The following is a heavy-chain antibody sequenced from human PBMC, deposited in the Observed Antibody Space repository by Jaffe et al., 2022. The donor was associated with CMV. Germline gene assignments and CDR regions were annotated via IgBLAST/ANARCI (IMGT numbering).Heavy chain of an antibody. CDR3: ARGSSITTRGLSIAARGDY. CDR1: GFTFSSYD. CDR2: ISGGGGTI. Sequence: EVQLVESGGGLVQPGGSLRLSCAASGFTFSSYDMNWVRQTPGKGLEWVSYISGGGGTIYYADSVKGRFTISRDNAKNSLYLQMNTLRAEDTALYYCARGSSITTRGLSIAARGDYWGQGTLVSVSS. V-gene: IGHV3-48*03. D-gene: IGHD6-6*01. J-gene: IGHJ4*02.